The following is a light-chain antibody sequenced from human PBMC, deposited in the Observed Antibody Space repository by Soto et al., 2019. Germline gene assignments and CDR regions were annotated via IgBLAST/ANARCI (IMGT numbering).Light chain of an antibody. J-gene: IGKJ1*01. V-gene: IGKV4-1*01. CDR1: QRVLYSSSNKNY. CDR2: WAS. CDR3: QQYCSSPWT. Sequence: DIVMTQSPDSLAVSLGERATINCKSSQRVLYSSSNKNYLAWYQQKPGQPPKLLIYWASTRESGVPDRFSGSGSGTDFTLTISSLQAEDVAVYYCQQYCSSPWTFGQGPKVEIK.